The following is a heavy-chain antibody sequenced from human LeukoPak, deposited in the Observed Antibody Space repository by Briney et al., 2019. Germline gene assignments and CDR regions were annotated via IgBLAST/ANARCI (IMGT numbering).Heavy chain of an antibody. CDR3: ARDLSITMVRAPFY. CDR2: INPNSGGT. J-gene: IGHJ4*02. V-gene: IGHV1-2*02. CDR1: ANTLGYY. D-gene: IGHD3-10*01. Sequence: ASVKVSCKASANTLGYYMHWARQAPGQGHEWMGWINPNSGGTNYAQKFQGRVTMTRDTSISTAFMELSRLRSDDTAVYYCARDLSITMVRAPFYWGPGTPVTVSS.